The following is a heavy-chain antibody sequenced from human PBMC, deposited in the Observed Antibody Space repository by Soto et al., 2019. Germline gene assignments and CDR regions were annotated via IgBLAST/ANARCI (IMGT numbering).Heavy chain of an antibody. CDR2: ISAYNGNT. V-gene: IGHV1-18*01. Sequence: ASVRVSCKASGYTFTSYGISWVRQAPGQGLEWMGWISAYNGNTNYAQKLQGRVTMTTDTSTSTAYMELRSLRSDDTAVYYCARDYYSNPYFDYWGQGTLVTVSS. CDR1: GYTFTSYG. J-gene: IGHJ4*02. CDR3: ARDYYSNPYFDY. D-gene: IGHD4-4*01.